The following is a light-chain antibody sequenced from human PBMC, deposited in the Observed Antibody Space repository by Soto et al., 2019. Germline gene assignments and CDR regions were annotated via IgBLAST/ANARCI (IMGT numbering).Light chain of an antibody. CDR3: QQYNEWPPEYA. CDR1: QSIGTK. V-gene: IGKV3-15*01. CDR2: GTS. Sequence: EIVMTQSPATLSVSPGEGATLSCRASQSIGTKVARYQHKTGQAPRRPIYGTSTRATGIPARSSGSRSGTECALGIGGLQSEDCAVYWCQQYNEWPPEYAFGQGTKLEI. J-gene: IGKJ2*01.